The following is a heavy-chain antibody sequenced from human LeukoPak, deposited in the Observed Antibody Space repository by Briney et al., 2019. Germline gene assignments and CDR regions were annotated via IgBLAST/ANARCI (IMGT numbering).Heavy chain of an antibody. CDR2: IYYSGST. V-gene: IGHV4-59*01. J-gene: IGHJ2*01. Sequence: PSETLSLTCTVSGGSISSYYWSWIRQPPGKGLEWTGYIYYSGSTNYNPSLKSRVTISVDTSKNQFSLKLSSVTAADTAVYYCARGRKAWYFDLWGRGTLVTVSS. CDR1: GGSISSYY. D-gene: IGHD1-14*01. CDR3: ARGRKAWYFDL.